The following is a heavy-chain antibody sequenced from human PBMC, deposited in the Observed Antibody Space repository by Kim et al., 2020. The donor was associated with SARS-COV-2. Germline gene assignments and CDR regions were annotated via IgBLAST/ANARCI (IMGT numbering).Heavy chain of an antibody. J-gene: IGHJ4*02. V-gene: IGHV3-23*01. CDR3: AAGKSSSWNN. Sequence: GGSLRLSCAASGFTFSSYAMSWVRQAPGKELEWVSAISGSGGSTYYADSVKGRFTISRDNSKNTLYLQMNSLRAEDTAVYYCAAGKSSSWNNWGQGTLVTVSS. D-gene: IGHD6-13*01. CDR2: ISGSGGST. CDR1: GFTFSSYA.